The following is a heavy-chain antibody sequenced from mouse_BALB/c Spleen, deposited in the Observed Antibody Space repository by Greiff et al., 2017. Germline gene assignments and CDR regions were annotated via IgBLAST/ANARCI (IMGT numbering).Heavy chain of an antibody. CDR2: INSNGGST. J-gene: IGHJ3*01. Sequence: DVMLVESGGGLVKLGGSLKLSCAASGFTFSSYYMSWVRQTPEKRLELVAAINSNGGSTYYPDTVKGRFTISRDNAKNTLYLQMSSLKSEDTALYYCARQEDSSGQAWFAYWGQGTLVTVSA. V-gene: IGHV5-6-2*01. CDR3: ARQEDSSGQAWFAY. D-gene: IGHD3-2*01. CDR1: GFTFSSYY.